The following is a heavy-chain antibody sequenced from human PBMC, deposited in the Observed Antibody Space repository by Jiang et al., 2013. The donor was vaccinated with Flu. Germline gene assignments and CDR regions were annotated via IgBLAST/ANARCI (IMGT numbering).Heavy chain of an antibody. CDR3: AQFSSPAYDFWSGAVDH. D-gene: IGHD3-3*01. Sequence: KPTQTLTLTCSVSGLSLSTKGVGVGWIRQSPTKALECLALVYWDNDKRYRPSLRDRLTISKDTSSTRVVLTLADLGPEDSGTYYCAQFSSPAYDFWSGAVDHWGQGNLGLRLL. CDR2: VYWDNDK. J-gene: IGHJ4*02. V-gene: IGHV2-5*06. CDR1: GLSLSTKGVG.